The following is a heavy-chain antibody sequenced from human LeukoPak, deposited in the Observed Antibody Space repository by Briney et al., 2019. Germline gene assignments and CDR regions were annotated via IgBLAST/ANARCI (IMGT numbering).Heavy chain of an antibody. CDR2: ISSSSSYI. D-gene: IGHD1-26*01. J-gene: IGHJ3*02. Sequence: GGSLRLSCAASGFTFSSYSMNWVRQALGKGLEWVSSISSSSSYIYYADSVKGRFTISRDNAKNSLYLQMNSLRAEDTAVYYCARDVKPEIIVGATDAFDIWGQGTMVTVSS. CDR3: ARDVKPEIIVGATDAFDI. V-gene: IGHV3-21*01. CDR1: GFTFSSYS.